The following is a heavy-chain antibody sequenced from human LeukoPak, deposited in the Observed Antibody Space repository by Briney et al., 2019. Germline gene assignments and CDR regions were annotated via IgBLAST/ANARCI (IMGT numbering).Heavy chain of an antibody. CDR3: ARVFLRTREFDY. CDR2: ISSSGSTI. Sequence: GGSLRLSCADSGFTFSDYYMSWIRQAPGKGLEWVSYISSSGSTIYYADSVKGRFTISRDNAKNSLYLQMNSLRAEDTAVYYCARVFLRTREFDYWGQGTLVTVSS. V-gene: IGHV3-11*04. D-gene: IGHD1-7*01. J-gene: IGHJ4*02. CDR1: GFTFSDYY.